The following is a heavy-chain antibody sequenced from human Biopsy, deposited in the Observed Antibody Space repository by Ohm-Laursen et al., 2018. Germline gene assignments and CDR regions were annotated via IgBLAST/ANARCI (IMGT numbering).Heavy chain of an antibody. D-gene: IGHD3-22*01. V-gene: IGHV3-23*01. CDR1: GFTFSSYA. CDR3: AKVADYYNDSGFDDY. CDR2: INNDGGRT. J-gene: IGHJ4*02. Sequence: SLRLSCAASGFTFSSYAMNWVRQAPGKGLEWVSGINNDGGRTDYADSVKGRFTISRDNSKNTLYLQMNSLRAEDTAIYYCAKVADYYNDSGFDDYWGQGTLATVSS.